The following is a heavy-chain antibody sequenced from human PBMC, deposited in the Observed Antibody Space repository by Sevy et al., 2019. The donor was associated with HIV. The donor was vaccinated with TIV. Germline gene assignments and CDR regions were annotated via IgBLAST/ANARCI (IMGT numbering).Heavy chain of an antibody. D-gene: IGHD3-16*02. Sequence: GGSLTLSCAASGFTFSSYAMHWVRQAPGKGLEWVAVISYDGSKKYYADSVKGRFTISLDNSKNPLYLQMNSLRAEDTAVYYCASRFGRVIAAVGWFDPWGQGTLVTVSS. J-gene: IGHJ5*02. V-gene: IGHV3-30-3*01. CDR2: ISYDGSKK. CDR1: GFTFSSYA. CDR3: ASRFGRVIAAVGWFDP.